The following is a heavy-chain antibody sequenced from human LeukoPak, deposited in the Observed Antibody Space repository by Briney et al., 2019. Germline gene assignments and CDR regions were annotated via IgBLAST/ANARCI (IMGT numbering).Heavy chain of an antibody. D-gene: IGHD6-13*01. V-gene: IGHV3-23*01. J-gene: IGHJ4*02. CDR1: GFTFSDYA. Sequence: GGSLRLSCAASGFTFSDYAMSWVRQAPGQGLEWVSTISDDGSGTYYADSVKGRFTISRDNSKNTLFLQINSLRAEDTAVYYCAKDSAAAADSGYFDYWGQGTLVTVSS. CDR3: AKDSAAAADSGYFDY. CDR2: ISDDGSGT.